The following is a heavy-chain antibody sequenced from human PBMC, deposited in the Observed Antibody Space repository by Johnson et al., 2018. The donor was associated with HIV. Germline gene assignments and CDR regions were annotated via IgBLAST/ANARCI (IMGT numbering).Heavy chain of an antibody. CDR3: AKFEGFITVNRVVGDAFDI. CDR2: ISYDGSNK. Sequence: QMQLVESGGGVVQPGRSLRLSCAASGFTFSSYAMHWVRQAPGKGLEWVAVISYDGSNKYYADSVKGRFTISRDNSKNTLYLQMNSLRAEDTAVYYCAKFEGFITVNRVVGDAFDIWGQGTMVSVSS. V-gene: IGHV3-30-3*02. J-gene: IGHJ3*02. D-gene: IGHD3-10*01. CDR1: GFTFSSYA.